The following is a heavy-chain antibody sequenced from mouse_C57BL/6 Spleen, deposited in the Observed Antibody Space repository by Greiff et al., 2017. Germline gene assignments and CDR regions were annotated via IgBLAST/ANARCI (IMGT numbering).Heavy chain of an antibody. V-gene: IGHV3-6*01. CDR1: GYSITSGYY. J-gene: IGHJ3*01. D-gene: IGHD2-5*01. CDR3: AREDSNYVAWFAY. Sequence: DVQLQESGPGLVKPSQSLSLTCSVTGYSITSGYYWNWIRQFPGNKLEWMGYISYDGSNNYNPSLKNRISITRDTSKNQFFLKLNSVTTEDTATYYCAREDSNYVAWFAYWGQGTLVTVSA. CDR2: ISYDGSN.